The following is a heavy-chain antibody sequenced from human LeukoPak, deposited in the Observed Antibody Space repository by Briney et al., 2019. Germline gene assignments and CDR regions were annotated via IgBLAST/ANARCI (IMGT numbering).Heavy chain of an antibody. J-gene: IGHJ4*02. CDR3: ATSSDTASAY. Sequence: PSETLSLTCTVSGGSISSGGYYWSWIRQPPGKGLEWIGYIYHSGSTYYNPSLKSRVTISVDRSKNQFSLKLSSVTATDTAVYYCATSSDTASAYWGQGTLVTVFS. CDR1: GGSISSGGYY. D-gene: IGHD5-18*01. V-gene: IGHV4-30-2*01. CDR2: IYHSGST.